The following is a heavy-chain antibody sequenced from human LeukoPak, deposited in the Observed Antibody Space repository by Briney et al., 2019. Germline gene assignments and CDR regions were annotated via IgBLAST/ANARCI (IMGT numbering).Heavy chain of an antibody. CDR2: ISSSGSTI. Sequence: GGSLRLSCAASGFTFSDYYMSWIRQAPGKGLEWVSYISSSGSTIHYADSVKGRFTISRDNAKNSLYLQMNSLRAEDTAVYYCARSVTYPYYYGMDVWGQGTTVTVSS. J-gene: IGHJ6*02. CDR1: GFTFSDYY. D-gene: IGHD3-16*01. V-gene: IGHV3-11*01. CDR3: ARSVTYPYYYGMDV.